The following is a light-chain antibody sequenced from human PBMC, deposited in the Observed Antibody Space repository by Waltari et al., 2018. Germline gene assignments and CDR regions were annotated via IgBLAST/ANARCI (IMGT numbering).Light chain of an antibody. V-gene: IGLV2-14*03. CDR1: RRDIGLYDY. J-gene: IGLJ1*01. CDR2: DVS. CDR3: SAYTATDTYV. Sequence: SALTQPASMSGSPGQSITLSCPGTRRDIGLYDYVSWYQPHPGKAPKLIISDVSQRPSGVTARFSGSKSGYTASLTISGLQPEDEADYYCSAYTATDTYVFGSGTTVTVL.